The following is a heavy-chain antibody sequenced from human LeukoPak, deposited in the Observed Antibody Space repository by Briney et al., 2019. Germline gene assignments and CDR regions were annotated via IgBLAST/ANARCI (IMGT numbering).Heavy chain of an antibody. CDR1: GYSFTSYW. Sequence: GESLKISCKGSGYSFTSYWIGWVRQVPGKGQEWMGIINPGDSETKYSPSFQGQVTISADKSITTAYLQWSSLKASDTAMYYCARPGYRSRYFDYWGQGTLVTVSS. J-gene: IGHJ4*02. D-gene: IGHD6-19*01. CDR2: INPGDSET. CDR3: ARPGYRSRYFDY. V-gene: IGHV5-51*01.